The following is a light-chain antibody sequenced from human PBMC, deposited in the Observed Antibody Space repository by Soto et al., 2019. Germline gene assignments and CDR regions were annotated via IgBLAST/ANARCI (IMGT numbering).Light chain of an antibody. J-gene: IGKJ5*01. CDR1: QSVNQK. V-gene: IGKV3-15*01. Sequence: EIVLTQSPATLSVSPGERATLSCRASQSVNQKLGWYQQKPGQAPRLLIYVASYRATGIPARFSGTGSETDFTLTINRLEPEDFAVYYCQQYENSPITVGQGTRLEIK. CDR2: VAS. CDR3: QQYENSPIT.